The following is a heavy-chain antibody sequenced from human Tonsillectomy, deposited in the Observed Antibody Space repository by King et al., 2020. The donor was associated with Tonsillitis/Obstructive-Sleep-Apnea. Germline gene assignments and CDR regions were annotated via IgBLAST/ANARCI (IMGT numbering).Heavy chain of an antibody. CDR3: GGSFYYYYMDV. CDR2: ISYDGSNK. V-gene: IGHV3-30*04. Sequence: QLVQSGGGVVQPGRSLRLSCAASGFTFSSYAMHWVRQAPGKELEWVAVISYDGSNKYYADSVKGRFTISRDNSKNTLYLQMNSLRAEDTAVYYCGGSFYYYYMDVWGKGTTVTVSS. D-gene: IGHD2-15*01. CDR1: GFTFSSYA. J-gene: IGHJ6*03.